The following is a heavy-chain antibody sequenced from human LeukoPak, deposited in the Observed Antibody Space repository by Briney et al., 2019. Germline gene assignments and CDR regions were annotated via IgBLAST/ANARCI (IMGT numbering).Heavy chain of an antibody. CDR1: VFTFSSYA. D-gene: IGHD3-3*02. Sequence: GGALRLSCAASVFTFSSYAISRVPQAPGKGLERVSAIICSGGSTYYADSVKGRFPISRDNPKNTLYLQMNSLRAEDTAVYYCAKDSIFGVVIIAYYYFDYWGQGTLVTVSS. CDR3: AKDSIFGVVIIAYYYFDY. J-gene: IGHJ4*02. V-gene: IGHV3-23*01. CDR2: IICSGGST.